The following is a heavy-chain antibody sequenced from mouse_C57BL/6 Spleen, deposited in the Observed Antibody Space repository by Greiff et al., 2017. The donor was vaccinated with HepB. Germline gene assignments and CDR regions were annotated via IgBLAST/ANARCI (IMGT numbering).Heavy chain of an antibody. J-gene: IGHJ2*01. D-gene: IGHD3-2*02. CDR3: ARSGSDFSYYFDY. V-gene: IGHV1-42*01. CDR2: INPSTGGT. Sequence: EVMLVESGPELVKPGASVKISCKASGYSFTGYYMNWVKQSPEKSLEWIGEINPSTGGTTYNQKFKAKATLTVDKSSSTAYMQLKSLTSEDSAVYYCARSGSDFSYYFDYWGQGTTLTVSS. CDR1: GYSFTGYY.